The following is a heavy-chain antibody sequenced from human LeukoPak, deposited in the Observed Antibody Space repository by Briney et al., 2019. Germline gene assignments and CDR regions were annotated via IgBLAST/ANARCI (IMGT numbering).Heavy chain of an antibody. D-gene: IGHD1-26*01. V-gene: IGHV3-7*01. CDR2: IKQDGSEK. CDR3: ARDREDIVGATLDY. Sequence: GGSLRLSCAASGFTFSSYWMSWVRQAPGKGLEWVANIKQDGSEKYYVDSVKGRFTISRDNAKNSLYLQMNSLRAEDTAVYYCARDREDIVGATLDYWGQGTLVTVSS. J-gene: IGHJ4*02. CDR1: GFTFSSYW.